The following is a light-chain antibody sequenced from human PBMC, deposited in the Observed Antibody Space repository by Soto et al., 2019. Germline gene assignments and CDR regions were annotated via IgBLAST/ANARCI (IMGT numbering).Light chain of an antibody. J-gene: IGKJ4*01. CDR3: QQRTDWVT. CDR1: QSLRSS. V-gene: IGKV3-11*01. CDR2: DAS. Sequence: ETMMTQSPDTLSVSLGERATLSCRASQSLRSSLAWYQQKPGQAPRLLIYDASTRATGIPARFSGSGSGTDFTLTISSLEPEDFAVYYCQQRTDWVTFGGGTKVDIK.